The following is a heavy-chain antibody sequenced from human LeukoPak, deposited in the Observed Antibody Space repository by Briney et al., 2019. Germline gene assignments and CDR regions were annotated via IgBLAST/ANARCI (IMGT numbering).Heavy chain of an antibody. CDR2: IYYSGGT. D-gene: IGHD3-3*01. J-gene: IGHJ6*04. CDR1: GGSISSYY. CDR3: ARGASDYDFWSGTSDV. V-gene: IGHV4-59*01. Sequence: PSETLSLTCTVSGGSISSYYWSWIRQPPGKGLEWIGYIYYSGGTNYNPSLKSRVTISVDTSKNQFSLKLSSVTAADTAVYYCARGASDYDFWSGTSDVWGKGTTVTVSS.